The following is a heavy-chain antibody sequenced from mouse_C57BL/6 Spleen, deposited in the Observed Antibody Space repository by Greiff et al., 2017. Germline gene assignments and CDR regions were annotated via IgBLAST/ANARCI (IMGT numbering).Heavy chain of an antibody. V-gene: IGHV1-69*01. Sequence: QVQLQQPGAELVMPGASVKLSCKASGYTFTSYWMHWVKQTPGQGLEWIGAIDPSDSYTNSNQKFKGKSTLTVDKSSSTAYMQLSSLTSEDSAVYYCAREDGLAPFAYWGQGTTVTVSA. CDR2: IDPSDSYT. CDR3: AREDGLAPFAY. CDR1: GYTFTSYW. J-gene: IGHJ3*01. D-gene: IGHD2-3*01.